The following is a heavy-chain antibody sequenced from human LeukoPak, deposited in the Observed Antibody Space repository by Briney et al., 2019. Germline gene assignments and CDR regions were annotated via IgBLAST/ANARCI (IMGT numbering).Heavy chain of an antibody. Sequence: PEGSLRLPCAASGFTFSSYEMNWVRQAPGKGLEWVSYISSSGSTIYYADSVKGRFTISRDNAKNSLYLQMNSLRAEDTAVYYCARVAPGHDIGRGYFDYWGQGTLVTTSS. V-gene: IGHV3-48*03. CDR3: ARVAPGHDIGRGYFDY. J-gene: IGHJ4*02. CDR2: ISSSGSTI. D-gene: IGHD2-21*01. CDR1: GFTFSSYE.